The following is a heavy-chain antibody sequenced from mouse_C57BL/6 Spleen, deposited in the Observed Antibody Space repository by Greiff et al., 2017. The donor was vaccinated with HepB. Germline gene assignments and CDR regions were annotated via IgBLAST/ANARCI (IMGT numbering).Heavy chain of an antibody. CDR2: ISYDGSN. J-gene: IGHJ2*01. CDR3: ARAGDYYYGSSYFDY. Sequence: ESGPGLVKPSQSLSLTCSVTGYSITSGYYWNWIRQFPGNKLEWMGYISYDGSNNYNPSLKNRISITRDTSKNQFFLKLNSVTTEDTATYYGARAGDYYYGSSYFDYWGQGTTLTVSS. V-gene: IGHV3-6*01. CDR1: GYSITSGYY. D-gene: IGHD1-1*01.